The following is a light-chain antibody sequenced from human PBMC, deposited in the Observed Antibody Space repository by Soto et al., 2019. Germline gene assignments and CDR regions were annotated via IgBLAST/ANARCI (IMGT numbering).Light chain of an antibody. CDR3: RSYAGSNNFV. CDR2: EVS. J-gene: IGLJ2*01. V-gene: IGLV2-8*01. CDR1: SSDVGGYNY. Sequence: QSALTQPPSASGSPGQSVTISCTGTSSDVGGYNYVSWYQQHPGKAPKLMIYEVSKRPSGVPDRFSGSKSGNTASLTVSGLQAEDEADYYCRSYAGSNNFVFGGGTKLTV.